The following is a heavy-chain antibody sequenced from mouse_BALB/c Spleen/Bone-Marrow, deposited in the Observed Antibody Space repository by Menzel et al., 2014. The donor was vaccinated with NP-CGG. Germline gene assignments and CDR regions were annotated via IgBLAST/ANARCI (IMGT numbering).Heavy chain of an antibody. J-gene: IGHJ3*01. Sequence: VKLVESGAELARPGASVKMSCKASGYTFTSYTMHWVKQRPGQGLEWIGYINPSSGYTNYNQKFKDKATLTADKSSSTAYMQLSSLTPEDSAVYYCARAAYYRYDEGAWFAYWGQETLVTVSA. D-gene: IGHD2-14*01. CDR1: GYTFTSYT. CDR3: ARAAYYRYDEGAWFAY. V-gene: IGHV1-4*01. CDR2: INPSSGYT.